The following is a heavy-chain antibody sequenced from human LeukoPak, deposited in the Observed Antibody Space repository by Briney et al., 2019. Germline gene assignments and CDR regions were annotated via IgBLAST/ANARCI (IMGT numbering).Heavy chain of an antibody. CDR2: IYYSGST. CDR1: SGPINSSSYY. Sequence: SETLSLTSTVSSGPINSSSYYWGWIRQPPGKGLEWIGIIYYSGSTYYNPSLKSRVTISVDTSKNQFSLKLSSVTAADTAVYYCARVGYYYYMDVWGKGTTVTVSS. J-gene: IGHJ6*03. V-gene: IGHV4-39*01. CDR3: ARVGYYYYMDV.